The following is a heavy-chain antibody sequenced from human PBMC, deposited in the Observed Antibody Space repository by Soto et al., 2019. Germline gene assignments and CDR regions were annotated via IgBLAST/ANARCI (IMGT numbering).Heavy chain of an antibody. J-gene: IGHJ6*02. CDR1: GYIFVNYG. Sequence: QVQLVQSGDEVRKPGSSVQVSCKASGYIFVNYGIAWVRQAAGQGLEWMGWISPYSGNTHYASKGQGRLTRTTEPSTSTAYTDLGSLTSDDTAVYYCAMVDNYATPTPQDVWGQGTTVTVSS. CDR3: AMVDNYATPTPQDV. V-gene: IGHV1-18*01. D-gene: IGHD5-12*01. CDR2: ISPYSGNT.